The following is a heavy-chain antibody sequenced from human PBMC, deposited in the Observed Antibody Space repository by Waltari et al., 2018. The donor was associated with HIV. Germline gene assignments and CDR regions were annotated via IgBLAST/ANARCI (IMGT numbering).Heavy chain of an antibody. J-gene: IGHJ3*02. Sequence: QDQLVESGGGVVQPGRPLRLSCAASGFPYSRYAMHGVRQAPGKGLEWVAVISFDGSSAYYADSVKGRFTISKDNPKNTLYLQMKSLITEDTAVYFCARDSLYSDSSGYYFRPFDMWGQGTMVTVSS. D-gene: IGHD3-22*01. V-gene: IGHV3-30-3*01. CDR2: ISFDGSSA. CDR3: ARDSLYSDSSGYYFRPFDM. CDR1: GFPYSRYA.